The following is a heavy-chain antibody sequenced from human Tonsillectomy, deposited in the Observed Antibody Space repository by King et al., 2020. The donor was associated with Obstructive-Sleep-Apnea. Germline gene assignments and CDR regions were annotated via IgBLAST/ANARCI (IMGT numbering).Heavy chain of an antibody. CDR2: IYHSGST. V-gene: IGHV4-4*02. D-gene: IGHD6-19*01. CDR3: AREMGVAGPSYYFQH. CDR1: GGSIISNNW. Sequence: VQLQESGPGLVKPSGTLSLTCAVSGGSIISNNWWNWVRQPPGKGLEWIGEIYHSGSTNYNPSLKSRVTISVDKSKNQFSLKLSSVTAADTAVYSCAREMGVAGPSYYFQHWGQGTLVTVSS. J-gene: IGHJ1*01.